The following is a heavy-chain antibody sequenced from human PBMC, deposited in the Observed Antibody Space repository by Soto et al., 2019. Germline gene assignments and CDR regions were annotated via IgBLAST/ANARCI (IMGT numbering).Heavy chain of an antibody. CDR1: GFTFSSYE. CDR3: ARDAVLLWFGEPMASAPRRPYYDYGMDV. D-gene: IGHD3-10*01. Sequence: EVQLVESGGGLVQPGGSLRLSCAASGFTFSSYEMNWVRQAPGKGLEWVSYISSSGSTIYYADSVKGRFTISRDNAKNSLYLEMNSLRAEDTAVYYCARDAVLLWFGEPMASAPRRPYYDYGMDVWGQGTTVTVSS. J-gene: IGHJ6*02. CDR2: ISSSGSTI. V-gene: IGHV3-48*03.